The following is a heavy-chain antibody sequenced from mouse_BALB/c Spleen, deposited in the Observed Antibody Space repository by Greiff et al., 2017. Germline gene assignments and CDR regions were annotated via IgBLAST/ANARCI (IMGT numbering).Heavy chain of an antibody. J-gene: IGHJ3*01. V-gene: IGHV1-80*01. CDR2: IYPGDGDT. CDR3: ARGELAWFAY. CDR1: GYAFSSYW. D-gene: IGHD3-3*01. Sequence: QLQQSGAELVRPGSSVKISCKASGYAFSSYWMNWVKQRPGQGLEWIGQIYPGDGDTNYNGKFKGKATLTADKSSSTAYMQLSSLTSEDSAVYFCARGELAWFAYWGQGTLVTVSA.